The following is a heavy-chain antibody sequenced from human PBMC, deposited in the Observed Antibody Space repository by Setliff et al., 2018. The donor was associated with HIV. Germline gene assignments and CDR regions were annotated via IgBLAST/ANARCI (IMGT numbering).Heavy chain of an antibody. CDR1: GFTFSSYS. CDR2: ISSSSSYI. CDR3: AREALSSGWPNWFDP. V-gene: IGHV3-21*01. J-gene: IGHJ5*02. D-gene: IGHD6-19*01. Sequence: KPGGSLRLSCAASGFTFSSYSMNWVRQAPGKGLEWVSSISSSSSYIYYADSVKGRFTISRDNAKNSLYLQMNSLRAEDTAVYYCAREALSSGWPNWFDPWGQGTLVTVSS.